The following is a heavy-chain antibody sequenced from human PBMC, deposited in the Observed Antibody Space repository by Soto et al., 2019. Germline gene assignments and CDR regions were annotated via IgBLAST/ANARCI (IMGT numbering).Heavy chain of an antibody. CDR1: GGTFSSYA. Sequence: SVKVSCKASGGTFSSYAISWVRQAPGQGLEWMGGIIPIFGTANYAQKFQGRVTITADKSTSTAYMELSSLRSEDTAVYYCAREAWEYYYDSSGYPWYFDLWGRGTQVTVSS. CDR2: IIPIFGTA. D-gene: IGHD3-22*01. V-gene: IGHV1-69*06. J-gene: IGHJ2*01. CDR3: AREAWEYYYDSSGYPWYFDL.